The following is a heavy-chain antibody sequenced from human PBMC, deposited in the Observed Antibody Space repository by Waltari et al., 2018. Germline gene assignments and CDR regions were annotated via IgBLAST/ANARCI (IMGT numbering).Heavy chain of an antibody. D-gene: IGHD6-6*01. J-gene: IGHJ3*02. V-gene: IGHV4-61*02. CDR3: ARERERGRHSSSAHSDAFDI. CDR2: IYTSGST. CDR1: GGSISSGSYY. Sequence: QVQLQESGPGLVKPSQTLSLTCTVSGGSISSGSYYWSWIRQPAGKGLEWIGRIYTSGSTNYNPSLKGRDTISVDTPKNQFSRKLSSVTAADTAVYYCARERERGRHSSSAHSDAFDIWGQGTMVTVSS.